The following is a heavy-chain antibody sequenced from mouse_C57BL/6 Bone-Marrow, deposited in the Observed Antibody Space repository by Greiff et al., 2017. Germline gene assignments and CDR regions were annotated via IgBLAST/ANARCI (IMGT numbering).Heavy chain of an antibody. CDR1: GYTFTSYW. Sequence: VQLQQSGTVLARPGASVKMSCKTSGYTFTSYWMHWVKQRPGQGLEWIGAIYPGNSDTSYNQKFKGKAKLTAVTSASTAYMELSSLTNEDSAVYYCTSLNWDWFADWGQGTLVTVSA. J-gene: IGHJ3*01. CDR2: IYPGNSDT. V-gene: IGHV1-5*01. CDR3: TSLNWDWFAD. D-gene: IGHD4-1*02.